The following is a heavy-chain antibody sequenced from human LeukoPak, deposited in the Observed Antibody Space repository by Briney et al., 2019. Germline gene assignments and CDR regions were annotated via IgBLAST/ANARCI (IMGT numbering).Heavy chain of an antibody. CDR2: ISYDRSNE. V-gene: IGHV3-30-3*01. CDR1: GVTFSGYA. Sequence: PGRSLRLSCAASGVTFSGYAMHWVRQAPGKGLEWVAVISYDRSNEYYADSVKGRFTISRDNSKNTLYLQMNSLSVEDTAVYYCARVGYYASGPFSYFDYWGQGTLVTVSS. J-gene: IGHJ4*02. D-gene: IGHD3-10*01. CDR3: ARVGYYASGPFSYFDY.